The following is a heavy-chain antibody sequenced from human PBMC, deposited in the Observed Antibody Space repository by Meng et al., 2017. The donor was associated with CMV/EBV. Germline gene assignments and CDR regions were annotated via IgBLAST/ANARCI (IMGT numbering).Heavy chain of an antibody. D-gene: IGHD3-3*01. CDR1: SLSRSSYY. CDR2: IYYSGST. Sequence: SLSRSSYYWGGIRQPPGKGLQWIGSIYYSGSTYYNPSLKSRVTISVDTSKNQFSLKLSSVTAADTAVYYCAKSLSITIFGVVIDPFDYWGQGTLVTVSS. V-gene: IGHV4-39*01. J-gene: IGHJ4*02. CDR3: AKSLSITIFGVVIDPFDY.